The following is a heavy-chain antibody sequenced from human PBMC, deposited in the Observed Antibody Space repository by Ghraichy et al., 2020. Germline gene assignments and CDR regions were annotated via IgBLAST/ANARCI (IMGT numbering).Heavy chain of an antibody. CDR2: IYSGGST. D-gene: IGHD2-21*01. CDR3: ARERSPPIYLHDAFD. J-gene: IGHJ3*01. V-gene: IGHV3-53*01. Sequence: IYSGGSTYYADSVKGRFTISRDNSKNTLYLQMNSLRAEDTAVYYCARERSPPIYLHDAFD.